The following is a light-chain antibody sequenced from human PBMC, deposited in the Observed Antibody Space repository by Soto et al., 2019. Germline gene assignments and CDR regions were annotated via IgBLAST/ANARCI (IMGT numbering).Light chain of an antibody. Sequence: DIQMTQSPSSLSRSVGDRDTITCQASQDISNYLNWYQQKPGKAPKLLIYDASNLETGVPSRFSGSGSGTDFTFTISSLQPEDIATYDCQQYDNLARVLTFGGGTKVEIK. CDR2: DAS. V-gene: IGKV1-33*01. J-gene: IGKJ4*01. CDR3: QQYDNLARVLT. CDR1: QDISNY.